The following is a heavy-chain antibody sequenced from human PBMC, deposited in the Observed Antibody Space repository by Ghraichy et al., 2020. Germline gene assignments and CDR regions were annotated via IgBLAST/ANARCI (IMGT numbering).Heavy chain of an antibody. CDR3: AKPYSSSWYDAFDI. D-gene: IGHD6-13*01. J-gene: IGHJ3*02. CDR2: IRYDGSNK. V-gene: IGHV3-30*02. CDR1: GFTFSSYG. Sequence: GGSLRLSCAASGFTFSSYGMHWVRQAPGKGLEWVAFIRYDGSNKYYADSVKGRFTISRDNSKNTLYLQMNSLRAEDTAVYYCAKPYSSSWYDAFDIWGQGTMVTVSS.